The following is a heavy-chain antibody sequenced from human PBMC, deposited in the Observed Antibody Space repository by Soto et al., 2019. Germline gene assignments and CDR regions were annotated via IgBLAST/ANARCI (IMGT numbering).Heavy chain of an antibody. J-gene: IGHJ4*02. V-gene: IGHV1-3*01. CDR2: INAGSGNT. Sequence: ASVKVSCKASGYTFTSYAMHWVRQAPGQRLEWMGWINAGSGNTKYSQKFQGRVTITRDTSASTAYMELSSLRSEDTAVYYCARDSRIAAAGTFDYWGQGTLVTVSS. D-gene: IGHD6-13*01. CDR1: GYTFTSYA. CDR3: ARDSRIAAAGTFDY.